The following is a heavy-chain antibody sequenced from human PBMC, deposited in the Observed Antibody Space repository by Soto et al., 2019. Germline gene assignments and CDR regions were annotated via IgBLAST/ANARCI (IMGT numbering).Heavy chain of an antibody. J-gene: IGHJ6*02. D-gene: IGHD6-6*01. Sequence: ESGGGLVQPGGSLRLSCAASGFTFSSYSMNWVRQAPGKGLEWVSYISSSSSTIYYADSVKGRFTISRDNAKNSLYLQMNSLRDEDTAVYYCARDRGFRIAARPTDYYYGMDVWGQGTTVTVSS. CDR1: GFTFSSYS. CDR2: ISSSSSTI. V-gene: IGHV3-48*02. CDR3: ARDRGFRIAARPTDYYYGMDV.